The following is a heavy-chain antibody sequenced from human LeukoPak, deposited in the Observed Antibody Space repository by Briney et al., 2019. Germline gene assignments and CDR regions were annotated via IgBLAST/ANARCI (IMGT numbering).Heavy chain of an antibody. J-gene: IGHJ4*02. CDR3: ARDGVSSSPDFDY. Sequence: GGSLRLSCGASGFTFGGYWMYWVRQAPGKGLEWVANIKYDGSEKNYVDSVKGRFTISRDNAKNSLYLQTNSLRAEDTAVYYCARDGVSSSPDFDYWGQGTLVTVSS. V-gene: IGHV3-7*01. D-gene: IGHD6-6*01. CDR1: GFTFGGYW. CDR2: IKYDGSEK.